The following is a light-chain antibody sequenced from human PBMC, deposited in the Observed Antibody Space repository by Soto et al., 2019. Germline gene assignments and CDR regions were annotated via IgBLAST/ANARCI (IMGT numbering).Light chain of an antibody. V-gene: IGLV2-11*01. Sequence: QSALTQPRSVSGSPGQSVTISCTGTSSDVGGYNYVSWYQQHPGKAPKLIIYNVSKRPSGVPDSFSGSKSGNTASLTISGLQAEDEADYYCCSYAGSYTHAVFGGGTQLTVL. CDR1: SSDVGGYNY. CDR3: CSYAGSYTHAV. CDR2: NVS. J-gene: IGLJ7*01.